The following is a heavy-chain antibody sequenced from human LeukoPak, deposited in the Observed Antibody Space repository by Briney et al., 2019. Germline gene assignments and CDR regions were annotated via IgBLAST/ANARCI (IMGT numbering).Heavy chain of an antibody. D-gene: IGHD3-10*01. CDR2: IYYSGYT. V-gene: IGHV4-59*12. Sequence: SETLSLTCAVSGGSISSYYWSWIRQPPGKGLEWIGCIYYSGYTNYKSSLKSRVTISVDTSKNQFSLQLNSVTPEDTAVYYCTRRSGSGSGSSFDYWGQGTLVTISS. CDR3: TRRSGSGSGSSFDY. J-gene: IGHJ4*02. CDR1: GGSISSYY.